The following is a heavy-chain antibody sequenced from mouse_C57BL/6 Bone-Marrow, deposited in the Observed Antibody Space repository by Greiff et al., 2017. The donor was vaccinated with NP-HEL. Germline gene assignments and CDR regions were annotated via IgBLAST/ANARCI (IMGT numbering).Heavy chain of an antibody. CDR1: EYEFPSHD. V-gene: IGHV5-2*01. Sequence: EVQGVESGGGLVQPGESLKLSCESNEYEFPSHDMSWVRKTPEKRLELVAAINSDGGSTYYPDTMESRFILSRDNTKKTLYLQMSSLRSEDTALYYCARHPFLPCPYDYAMDYWGQGTSVTVSS. D-gene: IGHD6-5*01. J-gene: IGHJ4*01. CDR2: INSDGGST. CDR3: ARHPFLPCPYDYAMDY.